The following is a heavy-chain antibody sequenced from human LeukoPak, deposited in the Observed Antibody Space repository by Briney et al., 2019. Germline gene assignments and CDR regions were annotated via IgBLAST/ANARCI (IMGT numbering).Heavy chain of an antibody. D-gene: IGHD2-21*01. CDR3: AKDGGLGDPDHRDY. V-gene: IGHV3-53*01. J-gene: IGHJ4*02. Sequence: SGGSLRLSCAASGFTVSSNYMSWVRQAQGTGLERVSVIYSGGSTYYADSVKGRFTISRDNSKNTLYLQMNSLRAEDTAVYYCAKDGGLGDPDHRDYWGQGTLVTVSS. CDR2: IYSGGST. CDR1: GFTVSSNY.